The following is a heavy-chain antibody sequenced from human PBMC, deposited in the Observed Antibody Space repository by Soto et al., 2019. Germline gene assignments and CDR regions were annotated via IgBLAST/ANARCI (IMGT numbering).Heavy chain of an antibody. J-gene: IGHJ2*01. Sequence: VGSLRLSCAASGFTFSSYSMNWVRQAPGKGLEWVSSISSSSSYIYYADSVKGRFTISRDNAKNSLYLQMNSLRAEDTAVYYCARDCGSGGDCYSHNWYFDLWGRGTLVTVSS. CDR1: GFTFSSYS. D-gene: IGHD2-21*02. CDR2: ISSSSSYI. V-gene: IGHV3-21*01. CDR3: ARDCGSGGDCYSHNWYFDL.